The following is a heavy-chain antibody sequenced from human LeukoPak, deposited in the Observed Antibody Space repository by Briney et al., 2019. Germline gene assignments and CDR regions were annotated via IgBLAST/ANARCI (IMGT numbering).Heavy chain of an antibody. CDR2: INQDGSEK. CDR3: AEGTAG. Sequence: GGSLRLSCAASGFTFSSYSMNWVRQAPGKGLEWVANINQDGSEKFYVDSVRGRFTISRDNAKNSLYLQMNSLRAEDTAVYYCAEGTAGWGQGTLVSVSS. D-gene: IGHD1-1*01. J-gene: IGHJ4*02. CDR1: GFTFSSYS. V-gene: IGHV3-7*01.